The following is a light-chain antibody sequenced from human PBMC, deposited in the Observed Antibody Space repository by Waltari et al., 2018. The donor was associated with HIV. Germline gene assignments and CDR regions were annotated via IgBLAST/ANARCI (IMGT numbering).Light chain of an antibody. CDR2: DVD. V-gene: IGLV2-14*03. J-gene: IGLJ2*01. CDR1: SSDISTYNF. CDR3: SSYTTTNTVG. Sequence: QSALTQPASVSGSPGQSITISCSGTSSDISTYNFVSWYQKHPDKAPKLLIYDVDTRPSGVPRRFSGSKSGDTASLTISAIQADDESDYFCSSYTTTNTVGFGGGTKVSVL.